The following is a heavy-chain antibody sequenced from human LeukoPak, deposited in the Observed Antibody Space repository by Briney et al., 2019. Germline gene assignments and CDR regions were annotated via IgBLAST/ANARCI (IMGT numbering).Heavy chain of an antibody. V-gene: IGHV4-34*01. D-gene: IGHD2-2*01. J-gene: IGHJ4*02. CDR1: GGSFSGYY. CDR3: ARDSVVVPAAVY. Sequence: PSETLSLTCAVYGGSFSGYYWSWIRQPPGKGLEWIGEINHSGSTNYNPSLKSRVTISVDTSKNQFSLKLSSVTAADTAVYYCARDSVVVPAAVYWGQGTLVTVSS. CDR2: INHSGST.